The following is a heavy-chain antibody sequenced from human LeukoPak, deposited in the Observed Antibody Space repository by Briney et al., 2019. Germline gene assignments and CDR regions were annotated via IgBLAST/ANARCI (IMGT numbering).Heavy chain of an antibody. D-gene: IGHD4-23*01. CDR2: IYTSGST. V-gene: IGHV4-61*02. J-gene: IGHJ5*02. CDR1: GGSISSGSYY. CDR3: ARDEGGNSA. Sequence: PSETLSLTCTASGGSISSGSYYWSWIRQPAGKGLEWIGRIYTSGSTNYNPSLKSRVTIPVDTSKNQFSLKLSSVTAADTAVYYCARDEGGNSAWGQGTLVTVSS.